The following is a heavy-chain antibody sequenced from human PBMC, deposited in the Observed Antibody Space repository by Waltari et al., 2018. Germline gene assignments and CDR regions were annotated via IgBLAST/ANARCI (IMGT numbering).Heavy chain of an antibody. CDR1: GNSTSRGDW. V-gene: IGHV4-4*02. J-gene: IGHJ4*02. Sequence: QMQLQESGPGLVKPSGTLSVTCTVSGNSTSRGDWWSWVRQSPEKGLEWNGQIQRSGRTHYNPSFESRVSISIDTSNNQFSLKVTSTTAADTAVYYCARDRGRGIYLDSWGRGTLVTVSA. CDR2: IQRSGRT. CDR3: ARDRGRGIYLDS. D-gene: IGHD2-15*01.